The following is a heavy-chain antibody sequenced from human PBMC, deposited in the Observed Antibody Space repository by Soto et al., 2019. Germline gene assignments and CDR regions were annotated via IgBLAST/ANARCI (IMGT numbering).Heavy chain of an antibody. Sequence: QITLKESGPALVKPTQTLTLTCTFSGFSLSSIGVAVGWIRQPPGKALEWLALLYWNDDRRYSPSLKSRLTINKDTSKNQVVLTMTNMDPADTATYYCARSASVPCRYYFDSWGQGTLVTVSS. V-gene: IGHV2-5*01. CDR2: LYWNDDR. CDR3: ARSASVPCRYYFDS. CDR1: GFSLSSIGVA. J-gene: IGHJ4*02. D-gene: IGHD1-26*01.